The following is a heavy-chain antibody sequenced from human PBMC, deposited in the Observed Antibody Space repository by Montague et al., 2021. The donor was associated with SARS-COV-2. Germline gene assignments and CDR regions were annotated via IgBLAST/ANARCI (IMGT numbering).Heavy chain of an antibody. D-gene: IGHD6-13*01. CDR1: GFSFNSYA. J-gene: IGHJ4*02. CDR3: AKEEAASGSPLFDS. CDR2: ITSGGGDS. V-gene: IGHV3-23*01. Sequence: SLRLSCAASGFSFNSYAMSWVRQAPGKGLEWVTGITSGGGDSHYADSVEGRFTISRDNSRDSLYLQMTSLRAEDTAVYYCAKEEAASGSPLFDSWGQGTLVIVSS.